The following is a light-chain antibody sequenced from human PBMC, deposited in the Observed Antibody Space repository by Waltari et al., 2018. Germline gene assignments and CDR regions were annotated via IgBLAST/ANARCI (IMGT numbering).Light chain of an antibody. CDR2: HNN. CDR3: SAWDDSLVGPA. J-gene: IGLJ2*01. Sequence: QSLLVQPPSAPGTPGQRVTLSCSGSHSNTETNTETWSHQLPGTAPTLLIYHNNPRPSGVPDRVSGSRSGTAASRAISGLQSEDEAEYHCSAWDDSLVGPAFGGGTNLTVL. V-gene: IGLV1-44*01. CDR1: HSNTETNT.